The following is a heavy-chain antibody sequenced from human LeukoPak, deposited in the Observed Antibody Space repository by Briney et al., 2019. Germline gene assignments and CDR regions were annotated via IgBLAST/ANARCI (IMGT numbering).Heavy chain of an antibody. J-gene: IGHJ6*02. CDR2: FDPEDGET. CDR1: GYTLTELS. V-gene: IGHV1-24*01. Sequence: ASVQVSCKVSGYTLTELSMHWVRQAPGKGLEWMGGFDPEDGETIYAQKFQDRVTMTEDTSTDTAYMELSSLRSEDTAVYYCATVSVVRGVIINRGRAGYGMDVWGQGTTVTVSS. CDR3: ATVSVVRGVIINRGRAGYGMDV. D-gene: IGHD3-10*01.